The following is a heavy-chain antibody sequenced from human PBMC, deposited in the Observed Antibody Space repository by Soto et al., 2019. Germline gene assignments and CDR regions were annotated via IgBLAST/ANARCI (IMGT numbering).Heavy chain of an antibody. CDR1: GYTFTSYD. Sequence: QVQLVQSGAEVKKPGASVKVSCKASGYTFTSYDINWVRQATGQGLEWMGWMNPNSGNTGYAQKFQGRVTMTRNTXIXIAYMELSSLRSEDTAVYYCARTLGDYYYYYYGMDVWGQGTTVTVSS. V-gene: IGHV1-8*01. J-gene: IGHJ6*02. D-gene: IGHD4-17*01. CDR2: MNPNSGNT. CDR3: ARTLGDYYYYYYGMDV.